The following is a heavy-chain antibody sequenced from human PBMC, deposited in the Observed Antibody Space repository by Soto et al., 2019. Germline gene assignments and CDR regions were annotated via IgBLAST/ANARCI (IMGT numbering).Heavy chain of an antibody. V-gene: IGHV4-59*01. J-gene: IGHJ4*02. CDR3: ARTTAVPNTLRSRYFFDY. CDR1: GGSISSNY. D-gene: IGHD4-17*01. CDR2: VYYSGTT. Sequence: PSETLSLTCTVSGGSISSNYWTWIRQPPGKGLEWIGYVYYSGTTNYNPSLKSRVTISVDLSKNQFSLRLSSVTTADTALYYCARTTAVPNTLRSRYFFDYWGQGTLVTVSS.